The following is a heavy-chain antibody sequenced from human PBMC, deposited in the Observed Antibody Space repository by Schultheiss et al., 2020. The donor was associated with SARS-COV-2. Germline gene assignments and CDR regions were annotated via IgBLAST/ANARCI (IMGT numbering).Heavy chain of an antibody. Sequence: GGSLRLSCAASGFTFSSYSMNWVRQSPGKGLEWVSYISSSSSTIYYADSVKGRFTISRDNAKNSLYLQMNSLRAEDTAVYYCARDPRLGRGYYDSSGYYPYYWGQGTLVTVSS. CDR2: ISSSSSTI. D-gene: IGHD3-22*01. CDR3: ARDPRLGRGYYDSSGYYPYY. V-gene: IGHV3-48*01. CDR1: GFTFSSYS. J-gene: IGHJ4*02.